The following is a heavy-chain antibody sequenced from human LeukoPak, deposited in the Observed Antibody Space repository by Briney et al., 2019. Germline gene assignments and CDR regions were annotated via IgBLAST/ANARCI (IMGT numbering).Heavy chain of an antibody. D-gene: IGHD2-21*02. CDR1: EFTFSNYW. CDR3: ARSRDFYFDY. V-gene: IGHV3-7*01. J-gene: IGHJ4*02. CDR2: VKQDGSEK. Sequence: GGSLRLSCAAAEFTFSNYWMSWVRQAPGKGLEWVANVKQDGSEKYHVDSVKGRFTISRDNAKNSLYLQMNNLIAEDTAVYYCARSRDFYFDYWGQGTLVTVSS.